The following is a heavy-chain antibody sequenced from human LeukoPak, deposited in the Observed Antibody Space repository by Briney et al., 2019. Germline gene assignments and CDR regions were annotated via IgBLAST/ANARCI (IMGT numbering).Heavy chain of an antibody. CDR3: ARIRQLVLRYYYYYYMDV. D-gene: IGHD6-6*01. CDR2: IYPGDSDT. CDR1: GYSFTSYW. V-gene: IGHV5-51*01. J-gene: IGHJ6*03. Sequence: GESLKISCKGSGYSFTSYWIGWVRQMPGKGLEWMGIIYPGDSDTRYSPSFQGQVTISADKSISTAYLQWSSLKASGTAMYYCARIRQLVLRYYYYYYMDVWGKGTTVTVSS.